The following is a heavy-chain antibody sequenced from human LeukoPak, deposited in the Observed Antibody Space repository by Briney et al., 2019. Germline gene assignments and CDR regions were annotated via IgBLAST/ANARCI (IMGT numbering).Heavy chain of an antibody. J-gene: IGHJ5*02. V-gene: IGHV3-20*04. CDR2: INWNGGST. Sequence: GGSLRLSCAASGFTFDDYGMSWVRQAPGKGLEWVSGINWNGGSTGYADSVKGRFTISRDNAKNSLYLQMNSLRAEDTALYYCARDRAYGSGSYSNWFDPWGQGTLVTVS. CDR1: GFTFDDYG. CDR3: ARDRAYGSGSYSNWFDP. D-gene: IGHD3-10*01.